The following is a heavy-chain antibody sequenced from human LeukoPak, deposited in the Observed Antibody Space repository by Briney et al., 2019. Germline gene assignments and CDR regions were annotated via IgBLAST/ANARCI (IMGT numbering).Heavy chain of an antibody. CDR2: LNEDGRRT. J-gene: IGHJ4*02. Sequence: SGGSRRLSCAASGXTLSSSWMHWVRQVPGEGLVSVARLNEDGRRTDVARSVRGRFTISRDIAKNTLFLQMNSLRVEDTAVYHCVRDFGGEDDVWGQGTLVAVSS. D-gene: IGHD2-15*01. CDR1: GXTLSSSW. CDR3: VRDFGGEDDV. V-gene: IGHV3-74*01.